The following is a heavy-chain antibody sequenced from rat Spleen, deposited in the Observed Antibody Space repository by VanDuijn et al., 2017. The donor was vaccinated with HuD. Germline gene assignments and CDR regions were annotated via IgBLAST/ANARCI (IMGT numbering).Heavy chain of an antibody. Sequence: EVQLVESGGGLVQPGRSLKLSCEASGFTFSNYGMAWVRQAPTKGLEWVATINYDATSTHYRDSVKGRFTISRDNAKNTLYLQLSSLRSEDTALYYCGTSYYGYERFAYWGQGTLVTVSS. CDR2: INYDATST. D-gene: IGHD1-7*01. CDR3: GTSYYGYERFAY. J-gene: IGHJ3*01. V-gene: IGHV5-29*01. CDR1: GFTFSNYG.